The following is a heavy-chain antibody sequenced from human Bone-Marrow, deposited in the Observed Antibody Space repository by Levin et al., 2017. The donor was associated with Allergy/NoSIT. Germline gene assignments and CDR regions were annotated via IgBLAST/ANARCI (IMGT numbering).Heavy chain of an antibody. Sequence: PGGSLRLSCAASGFTFSSYAMHWVRQAPGKGLEWVAVISYDGSNKYYADSVKGRFTISRDNSKNTLYLQMNSLRAEDTAVYYCARDRNLRSDYVLPVAGNWFDPWGQGTLVTVSS. J-gene: IGHJ5*02. CDR3: ARDRNLRSDYVLPVAGNWFDP. CDR2: ISYDGSNK. V-gene: IGHV3-30*04. CDR1: GFTFSSYA. D-gene: IGHD3-16*01.